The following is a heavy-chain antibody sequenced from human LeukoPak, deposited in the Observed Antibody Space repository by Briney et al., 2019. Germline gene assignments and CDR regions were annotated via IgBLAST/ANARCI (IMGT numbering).Heavy chain of an antibody. D-gene: IGHD1-26*01. J-gene: IGHJ3*02. CDR3: AKVQWELQGDAFDI. Sequence: GGSLRLSCAASGFTFSSYSMNWVRQAPGKGLEWVSSISSSSSYIYYADSVKGRFTISRDNAKNSLYLQMNSLRAEDTAVYYCAKVQWELQGDAFDIWGQGTMVTVSS. CDR2: ISSSSSYI. CDR1: GFTFSSYS. V-gene: IGHV3-21*04.